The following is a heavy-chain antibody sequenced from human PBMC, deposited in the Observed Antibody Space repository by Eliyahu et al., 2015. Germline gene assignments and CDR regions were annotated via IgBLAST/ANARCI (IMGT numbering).Heavy chain of an antibody. V-gene: IGHV3-30*03. J-gene: IGHJ6*02. D-gene: IGHD2-15*01. Sequence: QVQLVESGGGVVQPGXSLRLSCAAXVFPXXSYGRHWVRQXPGKGLEWVAVISYDGSNKYYADSVKGRFTISRDNSKNTLYLQMNSLRAEDTAVYYCVVLFLIVYYYYGMDVWGQGTTVTVSS. CDR3: VVLFLIVYYYYGMDV. CDR1: VFPXXSYG. CDR2: ISYDGSNK.